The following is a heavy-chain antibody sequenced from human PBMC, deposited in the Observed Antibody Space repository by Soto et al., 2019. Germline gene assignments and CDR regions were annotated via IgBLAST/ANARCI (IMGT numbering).Heavy chain of an antibody. J-gene: IGHJ4*02. CDR1: GFTFSNYA. CDR2: ISSGGGSP. CDR3: AKGDGRIVPPHFAS. V-gene: IGHV3-23*01. D-gene: IGHD1-26*01. Sequence: EVQLLESGGGLVQPGGSLRLSCAASGFTFSNYAMSWVRQAPGKGLGWVSGISSGGGSPYNADSVKGRFTISRDNSKHTLYLQMNRLRAEDTAVYYCAKGDGRIVPPHFASWGQGPLVTVSS.